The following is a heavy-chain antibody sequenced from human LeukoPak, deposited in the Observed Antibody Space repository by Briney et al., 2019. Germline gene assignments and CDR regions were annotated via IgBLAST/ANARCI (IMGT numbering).Heavy chain of an antibody. J-gene: IGHJ4*02. D-gene: IGHD1-26*01. CDR2: ISAYTGKT. V-gene: IGHV1-18*01. Sequence: ASVKVSPQTSVYTFSNYGIMCVRQAPRQGLERMGWISAYTGKTKYVEKYEGRVTFTTDSSTNTAYMEIRRLTIDDTAVYYCARDAGEWESRNYWGQGTQVIVSS. CDR3: ARDAGEWESRNY. CDR1: VYTFSNYG.